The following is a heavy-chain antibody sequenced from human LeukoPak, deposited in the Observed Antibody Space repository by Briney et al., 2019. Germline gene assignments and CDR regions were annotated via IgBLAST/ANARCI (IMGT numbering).Heavy chain of an antibody. D-gene: IGHD3-16*02. Sequence: GGSLRLSCAASGFTFDDYAMHWVRQAPGKGLEWVSLISGDGGSTYYADSVKGRFTISRDNSKNSLYLQMNSLRTEDTALYYCAKDPQDDYAWGSYRYGLDYWGQGTLVTVSS. V-gene: IGHV3-43*02. CDR1: GFTFDDYA. J-gene: IGHJ4*02. CDR2: ISGDGGST. CDR3: AKDPQDDYAWGSYRYGLDY.